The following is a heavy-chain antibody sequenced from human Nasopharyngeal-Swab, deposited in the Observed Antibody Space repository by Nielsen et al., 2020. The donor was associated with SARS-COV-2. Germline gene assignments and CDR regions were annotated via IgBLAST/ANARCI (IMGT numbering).Heavy chain of an antibody. D-gene: IGHD2-2*02. CDR3: ARDSSRYCSSTSCYNDAFDI. V-gene: IGHV4-61*02. CDR1: GGSISSGSYY. CDR2: IYTSGST. J-gene: IGHJ3*02. Sequence: SETRSLTCTVSGGSISSGSYYWSWIRQPAGKGLEWIGRIYTSGSTNYNPSLKSRVTISVDTSKNQFSLKLSSVTAADTAVYYCARDSSRYCSSTSCYNDAFDIWGQGTMVTVSS.